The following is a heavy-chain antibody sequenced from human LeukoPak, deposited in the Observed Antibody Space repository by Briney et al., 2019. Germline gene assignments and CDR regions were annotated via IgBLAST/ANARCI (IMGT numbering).Heavy chain of an antibody. CDR3: ARESRGIAAA. CDR1: GYSISSGYY. D-gene: IGHD6-13*01. Sequence: SETLSLTCTVSGYSISSGYYWGWIRQPPGKGLEWIGSIYHSGSTYYNPSLKSRVTISVDTSKNQFSLKLSPVTAADTAVYYCARESRGIAAAWGQGTLVTVSS. J-gene: IGHJ4*02. V-gene: IGHV4-38-2*02. CDR2: IYHSGST.